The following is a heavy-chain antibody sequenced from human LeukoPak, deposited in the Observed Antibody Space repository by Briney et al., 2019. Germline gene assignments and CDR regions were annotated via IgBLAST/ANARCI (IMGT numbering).Heavy chain of an antibody. CDR1: GFTFSRYA. CDR3: ARPTSSNWNIPDI. V-gene: IGHV3-30*01. Sequence: PGRSLRLSCAASGFTFSRYAMHWVRQAPGKGLEWVAVISYDGSNKYYADSVKGRFTISRDNSKNTLYLQMNSLRAEDTSVYYCARPTSSNWNIPDIWGQGTMVTVSS. CDR2: ISYDGSNK. J-gene: IGHJ3*02. D-gene: IGHD1/OR15-1a*01.